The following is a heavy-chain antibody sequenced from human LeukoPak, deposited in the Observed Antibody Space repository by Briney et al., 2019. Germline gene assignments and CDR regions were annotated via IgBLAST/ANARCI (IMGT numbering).Heavy chain of an antibody. CDR1: GDSISSYY. D-gene: IGHD3-10*01. CDR2: ISDSGST. Sequence: SETLSLTCTVSGDSISSYYWSWIRQPPGKGLEWIVAYISDSGSTNYNPSLKSRVTISVDTSKNQFSLKLSSVTAADTAVYYCARYYYGSASYYKGINWFDPWGQGTLVTVSS. CDR3: ARYYYGSASYYKGINWFDP. V-gene: IGHV4-59*08. J-gene: IGHJ5*02.